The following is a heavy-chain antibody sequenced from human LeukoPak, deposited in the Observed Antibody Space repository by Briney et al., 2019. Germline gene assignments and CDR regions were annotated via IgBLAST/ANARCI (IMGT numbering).Heavy chain of an antibody. CDR1: GGSISSNDW. J-gene: IGHJ4*02. V-gene: IGHV4-4*02. Sequence: SGTLSLTCTVSGGSISSNDWWTWVRQPPGKGLEWIGEISRGGSLNYKPSPKSRVTISLDNSENQLSLTLNSVTAADTAVYYCATRTTYGNPLWGQGTLVTVSS. D-gene: IGHD4-11*01. CDR2: ISRGGSL. CDR3: ATRTTYGNPL.